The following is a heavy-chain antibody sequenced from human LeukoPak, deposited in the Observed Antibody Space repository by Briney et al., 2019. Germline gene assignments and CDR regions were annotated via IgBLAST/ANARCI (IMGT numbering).Heavy chain of an antibody. V-gene: IGHV1-46*01. CDR1: GYTFTSYY. CDR2: INPSGGST. D-gene: IGHD1-1*01. J-gene: IGHJ6*03. Sequence: ASVKVSCKASGYTFTSYYMHWVRPARGQGLEWMGIINPSGGSTSYAQKFQGRVTMTRDMSTSTVYMELSSLRSEDTAVYYCARTLANYYYYYMDVWGKGTTVTVSS. CDR3: ARTLANYYYYYMDV.